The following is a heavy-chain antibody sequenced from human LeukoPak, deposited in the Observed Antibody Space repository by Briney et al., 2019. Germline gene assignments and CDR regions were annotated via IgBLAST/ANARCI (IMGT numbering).Heavy chain of an antibody. V-gene: IGHV3-23*01. CDR2: ISNSGGST. Sequence: GGSLRLSCAASGFTFSSYAMSWVRQAPEKGLEWVSTISNSGGSTYSADSVKGRFTISRDNSKSTLYLQMNSLRAEDTAVYYCAKLGLRLGGDYWGQGTLVTVSS. J-gene: IGHJ4*02. CDR1: GFTFSSYA. D-gene: IGHD3-3*01. CDR3: AKLGLRLGGDY.